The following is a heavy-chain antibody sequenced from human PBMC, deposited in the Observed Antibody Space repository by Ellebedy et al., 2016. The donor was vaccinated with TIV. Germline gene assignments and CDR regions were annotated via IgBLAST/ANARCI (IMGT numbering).Heavy chain of an antibody. CDR3: AEEVGSTVQLWGYMDV. Sequence: GGSLRLXCVASGFRFSSYGMHWVRQAPGKGLEWVAVISYDRSNKRYADSVKGRFTISRDRFKNTVYLQMNSLRVEDTAVYYCAEEVGSTVQLWGYMDVWGKGTTVTVSS. CDR2: ISYDRSNK. V-gene: IGHV3-30*18. CDR1: GFRFSSYG. D-gene: IGHD5-18*01. J-gene: IGHJ6*03.